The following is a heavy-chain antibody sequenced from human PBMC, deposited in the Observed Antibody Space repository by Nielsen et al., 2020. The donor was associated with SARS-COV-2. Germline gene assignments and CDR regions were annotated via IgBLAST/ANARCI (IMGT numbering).Heavy chain of an antibody. CDR2: IYYSGST. Sequence: SETLSLTCTVSGGSVSSGSYYWSWIRQPPGKGLEWIGYIYYSGSTNYNPSLKSRVTISVDTSKNQFSLKLSSVTAADTAVYYCARYSSLSDWFDPWGQGTLVTVSS. CDR3: ARYSSLSDWFDP. V-gene: IGHV4-61*01. CDR1: GGSVSSGSYY. J-gene: IGHJ5*02. D-gene: IGHD6-13*01.